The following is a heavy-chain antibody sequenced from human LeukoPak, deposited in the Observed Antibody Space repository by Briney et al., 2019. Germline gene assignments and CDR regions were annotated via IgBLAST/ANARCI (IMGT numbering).Heavy chain of an antibody. D-gene: IGHD2-15*01. CDR1: GFTFSNYW. CDR2: ISGSGGST. Sequence: GGSLRLSCAASGFTFSNYWMSWVRQAPGKGLEWVSAISGSGGSTYYADSVKGRFTISRDNSKNTLYPQMNSLRAEDTAVYYCAKDLIVMDYWGQGTLVTVSS. CDR3: AKDLIVMDY. V-gene: IGHV3-23*01. J-gene: IGHJ4*02.